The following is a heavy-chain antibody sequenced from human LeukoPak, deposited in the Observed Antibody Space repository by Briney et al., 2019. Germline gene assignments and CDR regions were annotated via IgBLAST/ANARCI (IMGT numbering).Heavy chain of an antibody. Sequence: ASVKVSCKASGYTFTSYGISWVRQAPGQGLEWMGWISAYNGNTNYAQKLQGRVTMTTDTSTSTACMELRSLRSDDTAVYYCAREPMDYYYGMDVWGKGTTVTVSS. V-gene: IGHV1-18*04. CDR1: GYTFTSYG. CDR3: AREPMDYYYGMDV. J-gene: IGHJ6*04. CDR2: ISAYNGNT. D-gene: IGHD3-10*01.